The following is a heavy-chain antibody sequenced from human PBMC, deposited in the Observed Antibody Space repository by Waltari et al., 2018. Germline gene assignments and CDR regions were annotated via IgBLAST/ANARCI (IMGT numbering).Heavy chain of an antibody. V-gene: IGHV1-69*08. CDR3: ARSRYYDSSGYRSGDAFDI. Sequence: QVQLVQSGAEVKKPGSSVKVSCKASGGTFSSYAISWVRQAPGHGLEWMGRIIPIFGTANYAQKFQGRVTITADKSTSTAYMELSSLRSEDTAVYYCARSRYYDSSGYRSGDAFDIWGQGTMVTVSS. D-gene: IGHD3-22*01. CDR2: IIPIFGTA. J-gene: IGHJ3*02. CDR1: GGTFSSYA.